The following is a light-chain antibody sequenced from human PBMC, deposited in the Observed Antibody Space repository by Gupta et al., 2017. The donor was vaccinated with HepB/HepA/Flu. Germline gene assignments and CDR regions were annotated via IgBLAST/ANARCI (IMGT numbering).Light chain of an antibody. CDR2: EIS. CDR3: CSYAGSFYV. Sequence: QSALTKPASVSGSPGQSITISCTGTSSDVGSYNFVSWYQQHPGKAPKLMIYEISKRPSGVSNRFSGSRSGNTASLTVSGLQAEDEADYYCCSYAGSFYVFGTGTKVTVL. CDR1: SSDVGSYNF. V-gene: IGLV2-23*02. J-gene: IGLJ1*01.